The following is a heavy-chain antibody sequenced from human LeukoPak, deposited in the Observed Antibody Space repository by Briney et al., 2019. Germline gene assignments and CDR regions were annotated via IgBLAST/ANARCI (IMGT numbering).Heavy chain of an antibody. J-gene: IGHJ4*02. D-gene: IGHD6-19*01. CDR2: IRSKAYGGTT. Sequence: HPGGSLRLSCTASGFTFGDYAMSWVRQAPGKGREWVGFIRSKAYGGTTEYAASVKGRFTISRDDSKSIAYLQMNSLKTEDTAVYDCTRVRIAVAGRGRYFDYWGQGTLVTVSS. CDR3: TRVRIAVAGRGRYFDY. CDR1: GFTFGDYA. V-gene: IGHV3-49*04.